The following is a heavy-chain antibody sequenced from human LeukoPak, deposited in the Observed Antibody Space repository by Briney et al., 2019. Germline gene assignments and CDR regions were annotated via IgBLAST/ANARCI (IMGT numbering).Heavy chain of an antibody. D-gene: IGHD1-26*01. CDR3: ARGDPEYFDY. V-gene: IGHV4-59*01. Sequence: SETLSLTCTVSGGSISSYYWSWIRQPPGKGLEWIGYIYYSGSTNYNPSLKSRVTISVDTSKNQFSLKLSSVTAADTAVYFCARGDPEYFDYWGQGTLVTVSS. J-gene: IGHJ4*02. CDR1: GGSISSYY. CDR2: IYYSGST.